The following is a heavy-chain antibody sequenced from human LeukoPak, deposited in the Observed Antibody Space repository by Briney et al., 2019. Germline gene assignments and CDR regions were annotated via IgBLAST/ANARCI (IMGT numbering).Heavy chain of an antibody. CDR1: GDSITSDKYY. Sequence: SETLSLTCTVSGDSITSDKYYWGWLRQPPGKGLEWIGYISYSGSTNYNPSLRSRVTISVDTSKNQFSLKLSSVTAADTALYYCARYDYGDCWFDPWGQGTLVTVSS. CDR2: ISYSGST. D-gene: IGHD4-17*01. J-gene: IGHJ5*02. V-gene: IGHV4-61*01. CDR3: ARYDYGDCWFDP.